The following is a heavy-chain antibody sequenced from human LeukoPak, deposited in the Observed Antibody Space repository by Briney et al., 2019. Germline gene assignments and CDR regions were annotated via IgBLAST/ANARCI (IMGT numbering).Heavy chain of an antibody. CDR3: AAVFDWNPYDY. CDR1: GYTFTNYA. J-gene: IGHJ4*02. CDR2: INTGNGNT. Sequence: ASVKVSCKASGYTFTNYAMHWVRQAPGQRLEWMGWINTGNGNTKYSQEFQGRVTITRDTSANTAYMELSSLRSEDTAVYYCAAVFDWNPYDYWGQGTLVTVSS. V-gene: IGHV1-3*03. D-gene: IGHD3-9*01.